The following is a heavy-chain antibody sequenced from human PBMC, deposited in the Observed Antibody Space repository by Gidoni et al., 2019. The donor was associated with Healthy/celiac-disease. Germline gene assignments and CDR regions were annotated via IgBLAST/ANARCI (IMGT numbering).Heavy chain of an antibody. CDR2: IYYSGST. Sequence: QVQLQESGPGLVKPSATLSLHCSVSGGSTTSYSWSWIRQPPGKGLEWIGYIYYSGSTNYNPSLKSRVTISVDTSKNQFSLKLSSVTAADTAVYYCARHRRGSGSGWRRRYFDYWGQGTLVTVSS. D-gene: IGHD6-19*01. V-gene: IGHV4-59*08. J-gene: IGHJ4*02. CDR3: ARHRRGSGSGWRRRYFDY. CDR1: GGSTTSYS.